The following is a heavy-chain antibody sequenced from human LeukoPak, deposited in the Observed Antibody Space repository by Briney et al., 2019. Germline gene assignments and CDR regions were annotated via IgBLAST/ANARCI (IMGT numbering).Heavy chain of an antibody. V-gene: IGHV4-34*01. D-gene: IGHD7-27*01. CDR2: INHSGST. J-gene: IGHJ4*02. CDR1: GGSFSGYY. CDR3: ARLWGSGAVDY. Sequence: SETLSLTCAVYGGSFSGYYWSWIRQPPGKGLEWIGEINHSGSTNYNPSLESRVTISVDTSKNQFSLKLSSVTAADTAVYYCARLWGSGAVDYWGQGTLVTVSS.